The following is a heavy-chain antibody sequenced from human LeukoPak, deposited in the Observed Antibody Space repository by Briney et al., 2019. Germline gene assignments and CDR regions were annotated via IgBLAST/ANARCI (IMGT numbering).Heavy chain of an antibody. V-gene: IGHV1-46*01. J-gene: IGHJ6*02. CDR1: GYTFTSYA. CDR2: INPSGGST. CDR3: ARDPYNYDILTGYYNLYYYGMDV. Sequence: ASVKVSCKASGYTFTSYAMHWVRQAPGQGLEWMGIINPSGGSTTYAQKFQGRVTMTRDTSTSTVYMELSSLRSEDTAVYYCARDPYNYDILTGYYNLYYYGMDVWGQGTTVTVSS. D-gene: IGHD3-9*01.